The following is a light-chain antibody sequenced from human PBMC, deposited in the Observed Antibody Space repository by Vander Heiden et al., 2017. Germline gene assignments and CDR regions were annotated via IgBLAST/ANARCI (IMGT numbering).Light chain of an antibody. Sequence: DMVMTQSPLSLPVTPGEPASTSCRSRQSLVHSNGYNYLDWYLQKPGQAPQLLIDLGSNRASGVPDRFSGRGSGTDFALKISRVEAEDVGVYYCMQALQTPGTFGQGTRLEIK. CDR1: QSLVHSNGYNY. CDR2: LGS. CDR3: MQALQTPGT. V-gene: IGKV2-28*01. J-gene: IGKJ5*01.